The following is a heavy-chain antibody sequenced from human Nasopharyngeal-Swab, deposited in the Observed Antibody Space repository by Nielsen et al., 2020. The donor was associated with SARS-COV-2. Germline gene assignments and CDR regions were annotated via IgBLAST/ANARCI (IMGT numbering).Heavy chain of an antibody. V-gene: IGHV3-33*01. Sequence: GESLKISCAASGFPFSSYGMHWVRQAPGKGLEWVAVIWYDGSNKYYADSVKGRFTISRDNSKNTLYLQMNSLRAEDTAVYYCAREGAVGATQGFDYWGQGTLVTVSS. CDR1: GFPFSSYG. D-gene: IGHD1-26*01. CDR2: IWYDGSNK. J-gene: IGHJ4*02. CDR3: AREGAVGATQGFDY.